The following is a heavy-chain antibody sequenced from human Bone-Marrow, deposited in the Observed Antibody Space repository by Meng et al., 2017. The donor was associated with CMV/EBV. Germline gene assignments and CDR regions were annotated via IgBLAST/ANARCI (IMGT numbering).Heavy chain of an antibody. D-gene: IGHD5-12*01. CDR1: GFTFRSYA. J-gene: IGHJ2*01. V-gene: IGHV3-23*01. Sequence: ASGFTFRSYAMTWVRQAPGKGLEWVSGISDSGGTTYYADSVKGRFTISRDNSKNTQYLQMNSLGAEDKGVYYCAKSRSGFPHWYFDLWGRGTLVTVSS. CDR2: ISDSGGTT. CDR3: AKSRSGFPHWYFDL.